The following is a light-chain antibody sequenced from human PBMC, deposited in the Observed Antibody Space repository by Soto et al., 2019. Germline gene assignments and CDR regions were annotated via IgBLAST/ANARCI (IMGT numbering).Light chain of an antibody. V-gene: IGLV2-23*01. CDR1: SSDVGRYNL. J-gene: IGLJ1*01. Sequence: QSALTQPASVSGSPGQSITISCTGTSSDVGRYNLVSWYQQHPGKAPKLIIHEDTKRSSGLSNRFSGSKSGNTASLTISGLQAEDEADYYCCSYAGSSTYVFGNGTKLTV. CDR2: EDT. CDR3: CSYAGSSTYV.